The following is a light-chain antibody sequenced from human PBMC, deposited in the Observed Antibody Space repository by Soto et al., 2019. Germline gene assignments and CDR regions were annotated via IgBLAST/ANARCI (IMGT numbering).Light chain of an antibody. J-gene: IGLJ2*01. Sequence: QTVVTQPPAVSATPGQRVTISCSGSSSNIGSNTVNWYQQLPGTAPKLLIYSNYQRPSGVPDRFSGSKSGTSASLAISGLQSEDEADYYCAAWDDSLKGPHVVFGGGTKLTVL. CDR2: SNY. CDR1: SSNIGSNT. CDR3: AAWDDSLKGPHVV. V-gene: IGLV1-44*01.